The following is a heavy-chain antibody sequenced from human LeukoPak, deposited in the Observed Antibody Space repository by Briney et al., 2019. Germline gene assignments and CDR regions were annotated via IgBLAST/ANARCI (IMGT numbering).Heavy chain of an antibody. D-gene: IGHD6-19*01. CDR3: ARGRTAVAGLRPYYFDY. V-gene: IGHV4-31*03. Sequence: SETLSLTCTVSGGSISSGGYYWSWIRQHPGKGLEWIGYIYYSGSTYYNPSLKSRVTISVDTSKNQFSLKLSSVTAAGTAVYYCARGRTAVAGLRPYYFDYWGQGTLVTVSS. J-gene: IGHJ4*02. CDR1: GGSISSGGYY. CDR2: IYYSGST.